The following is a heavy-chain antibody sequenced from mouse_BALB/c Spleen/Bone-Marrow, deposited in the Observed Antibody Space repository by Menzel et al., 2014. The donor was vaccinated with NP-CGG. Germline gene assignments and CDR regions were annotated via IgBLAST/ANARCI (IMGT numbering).Heavy chain of an antibody. CDR2: IWWNENK. Sequence: QVTLKVCGPGILQPSQTLSLTCSFSGFSLSTYGVGWIRQPSGKGLEWLAHIWWNENKHYTTALKSRLTIPKDTSNNQVFLKIASVDTADTATYYCARIYFNYEGAVDYWGQGTSVTVSS. J-gene: IGHJ4*01. CDR1: GFSLSTYG. V-gene: IGHV8-11*01. CDR3: ARIYFNYEGAVDY. D-gene: IGHD2-4*01.